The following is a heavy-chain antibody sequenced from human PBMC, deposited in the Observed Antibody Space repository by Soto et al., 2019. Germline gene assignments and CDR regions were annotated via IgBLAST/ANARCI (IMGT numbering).Heavy chain of an antibody. CDR3: ARQGKPYIYPRDSHGMDV. J-gene: IGHJ6*02. CDR2: INPHSGDA. CDR1: GYSFINYY. V-gene: IGHV1-2*02. D-gene: IGHD2-15*01. Sequence: ASVKVSFKSWGYSFINYYVHWLRQAPGQGLEWMGWINPHSGDADYAQKFQGRVTMTRDTSISTVFMALNRLTSDDTALYWCARQGKPYIYPRDSHGMDVWGQGTSVTVSS.